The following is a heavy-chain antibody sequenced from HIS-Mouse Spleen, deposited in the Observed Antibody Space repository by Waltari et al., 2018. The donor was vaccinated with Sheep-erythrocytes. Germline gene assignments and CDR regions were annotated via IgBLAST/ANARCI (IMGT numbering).Heavy chain of an antibody. CDR3: ARGAFDI. J-gene: IGHJ3*02. CDR1: GFTFSSYA. V-gene: IGHV3-30-3*01. CDR2: ISYDGSNK. Sequence: QVQLVESGGGVVQPGRSLSLSCAASGFTFSSYAMHWVRQAPGKGREWVAVISYDGSNKYYADSGKGRFTISRDNSKNTLYLQMNSLRAEDTAVYYCARGAFDIWGQGTMVTVSS.